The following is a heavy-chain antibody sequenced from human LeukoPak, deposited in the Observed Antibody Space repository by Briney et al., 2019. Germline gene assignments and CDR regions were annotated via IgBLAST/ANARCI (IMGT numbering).Heavy chain of an antibody. CDR2: INADGSSS. V-gene: IGHV3-74*01. CDR1: GFSFSSYW. CDR3: VRAVRTHPPADY. Sequence: GGSLRLSCAASGFSFSSYWMHWVRQAPGKGLVWVSVINADGSSSTYGDSVKGRFTISRDNAKNTLYLQMDSLRAEDTAVYYRVRAVRTHPPADYWGQGTLVTVSS. D-gene: IGHD3-10*01. J-gene: IGHJ4*02.